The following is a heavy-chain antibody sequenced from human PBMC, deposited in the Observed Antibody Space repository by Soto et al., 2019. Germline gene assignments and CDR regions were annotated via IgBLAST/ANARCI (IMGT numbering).Heavy chain of an antibody. CDR2: INPNSGGT. CDR1: GYTFTGYY. Sequence: ASVKVSCKASGYTFTGYYMHWVRRAPGQGLEWMGWINPNSGGTNYAQKFQGRVTMTRDTSISTAYMELSRLRSDDTAVYYCARDGEGRYHFPSVRVRGFEPWGQGTLVTSPQ. J-gene: IGHJ5*02. V-gene: IGHV1-2*02. CDR3: ARDGEGRYHFPSVRVRGFEP. D-gene: IGHD3-3*01.